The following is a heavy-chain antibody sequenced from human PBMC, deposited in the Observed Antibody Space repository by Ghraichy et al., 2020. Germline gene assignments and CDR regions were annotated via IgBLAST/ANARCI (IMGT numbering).Heavy chain of an antibody. CDR2: IYYSGST. V-gene: IGHV4-61*01. CDR3: ARGEFDILTGFYKRFDMDV. Sequence: ESLNISCTVSGGSVTSGSDYWSWIWQPPGKGLEWIGYIYYSGSTNFNPSLKSRVTISVDTSKNQFSLKLSSVTAADTAVYYCARGEFDILTGFYKRFDMDVWGQGTTVIVSS. CDR1: GGSVTSGSDY. D-gene: IGHD3-9*01. J-gene: IGHJ6*02.